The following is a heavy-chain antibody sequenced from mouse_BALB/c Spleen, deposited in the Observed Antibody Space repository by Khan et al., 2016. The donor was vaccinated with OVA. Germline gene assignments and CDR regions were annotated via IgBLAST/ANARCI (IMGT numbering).Heavy chain of an antibody. D-gene: IGHD1-1*02. J-gene: IGHJ2*01. CDR3: ARAMGVNGPLDY. Sequence: DLVKPGASVKLSCKASGYTFTSYWINWIKQRPGQGLEWIGRIVPGSDSTYYNEMFKGKATLTVDTSSSTAYIQLSSLSSEDSAVYFCARAMGVNGPLDYGGQGTTLTVAS. V-gene: IGHV1S41*01. CDR1: GYTFTSYW. CDR2: IVPGSDST.